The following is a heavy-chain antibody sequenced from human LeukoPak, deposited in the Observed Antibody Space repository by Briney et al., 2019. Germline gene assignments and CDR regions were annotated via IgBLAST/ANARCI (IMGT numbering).Heavy chain of an antibody. D-gene: IGHD6-13*01. CDR3: ARRHIAAAGTYAPLQH. CDR1: GFTFSSYG. V-gene: IGHV3-30*03. J-gene: IGHJ1*01. Sequence: GGSLRLSCAASGFTFSSYGMHWVRQAPGKGLEWVAVISYDGSNKYYADSVKGRFTISRDNSKNTLYLQMNSLRAEDTAVYYCARRHIAAAGTYAPLQHWGQGTLVTVSS. CDR2: ISYDGSNK.